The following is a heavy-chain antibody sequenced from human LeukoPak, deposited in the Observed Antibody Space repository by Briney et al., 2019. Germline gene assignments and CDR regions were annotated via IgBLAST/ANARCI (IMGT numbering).Heavy chain of an antibody. CDR2: ISYDGSNK. CDR1: GFTFSSYG. CDR3: AKDASSGSDY. Sequence: GRSLRLSCAASGFTFSSYGMHWVRQAPGKGLEWVAVISYDGSNKYYAVSVKGRFTISRDNSKNTLYLQMNSLRAEDTAVYYCAKDASSGSDYWGQGTLVTVSS. D-gene: IGHD6-19*01. J-gene: IGHJ4*02. V-gene: IGHV3-30*18.